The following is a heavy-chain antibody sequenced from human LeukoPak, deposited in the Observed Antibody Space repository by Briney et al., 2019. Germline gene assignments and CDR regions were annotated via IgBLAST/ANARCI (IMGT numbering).Heavy chain of an antibody. V-gene: IGHV4-59*01. J-gene: IGHJ5*02. CDR3: AKTITIFGVAPFNWFDP. D-gene: IGHD3-3*01. CDR1: GGSISSYY. CDR2: TYYSGST. Sequence: SETLSLTCTVSGGSISSYYWSWIRQPPGKGLEWIGYTYYSGSTNYNPSLKSRVTISVDTSKNQFSLKLSSVTAADTAVYYCAKTITIFGVAPFNWFDPWGQGTLVTVSS.